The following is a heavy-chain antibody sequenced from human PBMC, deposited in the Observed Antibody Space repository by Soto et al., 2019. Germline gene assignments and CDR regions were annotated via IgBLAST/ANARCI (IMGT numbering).Heavy chain of an antibody. V-gene: IGHV3-30*18. J-gene: IGHJ6*02. D-gene: IGHD1-7*01. CDR3: AKCKRQLELYYGMDV. CDR2: ISYDGSNK. CDR1: GFTFSSYG. Sequence: PGGSLRLSCAASGFTFSSYGMHWVRQAPGKGLEWVAVISYDGSNKYYADSVKGRFTISRDNSKNTLYLQMNSLRAEDTAVYYCAKCKRQLELYYGMDVWGQGTTVTVSS.